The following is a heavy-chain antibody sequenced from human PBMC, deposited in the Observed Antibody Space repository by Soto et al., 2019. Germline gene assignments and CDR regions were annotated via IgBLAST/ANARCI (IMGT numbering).Heavy chain of an antibody. J-gene: IGHJ4*02. Sequence: SVKVSCKASGGTFSSYAISWVRQAPGQGLEWMGGIIPIFGTANYAQKFQGRVTITADESTSTAYMELSSLRSEDTAVYYCARLPADTAMVRDFDYWGQGTLVTVSS. CDR1: GGTFSSYA. CDR2: IIPIFGTA. D-gene: IGHD5-18*01. CDR3: ARLPADTAMVRDFDY. V-gene: IGHV1-69*13.